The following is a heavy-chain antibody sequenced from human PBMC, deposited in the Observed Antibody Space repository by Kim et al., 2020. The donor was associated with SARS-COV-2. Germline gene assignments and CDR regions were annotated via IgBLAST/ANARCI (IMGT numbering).Heavy chain of an antibody. V-gene: IGHV3-48*02. CDR1: GFTFSNYA. D-gene: IGHD3-22*01. J-gene: IGHJ6*02. CDR3: ARRGGWVDSSGYPHYGIDV. CDR2: ISSGSSTI. Sequence: GGSLRLSCAASGFTFSNYALNWVRQAPGKGLEWVSYISSGSSTIYYADSVKGRFTISRDNAKNSLYLQMNSLRDEDTAVYYCARRGGWVDSSGYPHYGIDVWGQGTTITVSS.